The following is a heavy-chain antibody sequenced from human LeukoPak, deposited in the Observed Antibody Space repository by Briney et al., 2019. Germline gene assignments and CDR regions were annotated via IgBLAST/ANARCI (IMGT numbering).Heavy chain of an antibody. D-gene: IGHD2/OR15-2a*01. Sequence: GGSLRLSCVASGFSFRSYWMNWVRQAPGKGLEWVASIKYDESEKYSVGGRFTISRDNAKNSLYLQMNSLRAEDTAVYFCARGGLSIMGYWGQGTLVTVSS. CDR2: IKYDESE. J-gene: IGHJ4*02. CDR3: ARGGLSIMGY. V-gene: IGHV3-7*03. CDR1: GFSFRSYW.